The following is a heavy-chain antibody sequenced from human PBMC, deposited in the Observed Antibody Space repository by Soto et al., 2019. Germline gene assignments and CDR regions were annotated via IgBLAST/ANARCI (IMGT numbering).Heavy chain of an antibody. V-gene: IGHV4-59*02. CDR3: ARDHAYIIDS. CDR1: GGSVSSYY. D-gene: IGHD1-20*01. J-gene: IGHJ4*02. CDR2: IHYSGNT. Sequence: SETLSLTCTVSGGSVSSYYWSWIRQPPGKGLEWIGYIHYSGNTNYNPSLKSRVNISGDLPKNQFSLKMSFVTAADTAVYYCARDHAYIIDSWGQGTRVTVS.